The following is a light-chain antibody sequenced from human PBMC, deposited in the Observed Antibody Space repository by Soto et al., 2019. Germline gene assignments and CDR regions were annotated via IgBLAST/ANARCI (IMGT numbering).Light chain of an antibody. J-gene: IGKJ2*03. Sequence: DIQMTQSPSSLSASVGDRVTITCRASQSITNLLNWYQQKPGKAPELLIYAASSLQNGVPSRFSGSGSGTAFTLTISSLQPEDFATYFCQQTYNTPMYSFGQGTKLEIK. CDR3: QQTYNTPMYS. CDR1: QSITNL. V-gene: IGKV1-39*01. CDR2: AAS.